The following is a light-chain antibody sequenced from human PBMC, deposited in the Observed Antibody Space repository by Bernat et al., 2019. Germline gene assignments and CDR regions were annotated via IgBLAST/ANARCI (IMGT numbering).Light chain of an antibody. CDR1: QSVSNY. V-gene: IGKV3-11*01. J-gene: IGKJ2*01. CDR3: HEYNNRIT. Sequence: LSPGERATLSCRASQSVSNYLAWYHQKPGQAPRLLIHGASNRATGIPYRFGGSGSGTDFNLTISGLEPEDVWFYFCHEYNNRITFGKGTKGEI. CDR2: GAS.